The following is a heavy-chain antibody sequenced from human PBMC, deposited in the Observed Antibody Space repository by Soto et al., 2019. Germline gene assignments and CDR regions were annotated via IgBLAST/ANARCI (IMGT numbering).Heavy chain of an antibody. J-gene: IGHJ5*01. CDR3: TRAYGAETFDF. Sequence: GASVQVSCKAGRYTFSDYYIHWVRQAPGQGLEYMGWISPKSGNTGYAQNFRGRVTMTQNTAIGTAYMELSRLRSDDTAPYCCTRAYGAETFDFWRQGTRVTVSS. CDR2: ISPKSGNT. CDR1: RYTFSDYY. D-gene: IGHD3-10*01. V-gene: IGHV1-8*02.